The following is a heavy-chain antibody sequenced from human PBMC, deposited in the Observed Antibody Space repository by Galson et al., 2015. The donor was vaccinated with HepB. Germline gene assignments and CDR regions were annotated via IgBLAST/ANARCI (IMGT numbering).Heavy chain of an antibody. CDR1: GFNFTNYG. V-gene: IGHV3-33*08. Sequence: SLRLSCAASGFNFTNYGMHWVRQAPGKGLEWVAVIWYDGSHKYYADSVKGRFTISRDTSKNTLYLQMNSLRAEDTALYYCARDGLWFGDGFFGYYFDYWGQGTLVTVSS. CDR2: IWYDGSHK. J-gene: IGHJ4*02. D-gene: IGHD3-10*01. CDR3: ARDGLWFGDGFFGYYFDY.